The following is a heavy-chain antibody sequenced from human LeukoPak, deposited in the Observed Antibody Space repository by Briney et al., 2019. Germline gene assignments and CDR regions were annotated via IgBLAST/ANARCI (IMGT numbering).Heavy chain of an antibody. V-gene: IGHV3-11*01. CDR3: AREDIVVVPAATYYYYYGMDV. D-gene: IGHD2-2*01. CDR1: GFTFSDYY. CDR2: ISSSGSTI. J-gene: IGHJ6*02. Sequence: PGGSLRLSCAASGFTFSDYYMSWIRQAPGKGLEWVSYISSSGSTIYYADSVKGRFTISRGNAKNSLYLQMNSLRAEDTAVYYCAREDIVVVPAATYYYYYGMDVWGQGTTVTVSS.